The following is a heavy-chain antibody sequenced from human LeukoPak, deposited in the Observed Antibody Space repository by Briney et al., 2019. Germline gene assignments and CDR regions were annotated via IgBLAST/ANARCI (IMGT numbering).Heavy chain of an antibody. D-gene: IGHD2-2*01. CDR3: ARDGYCSSTSCYPLDY. Sequence: GGSLRLSCAASGFTFSSYGMHWVRQAPGKGLEWVAGIWYDGSNKYYADSVKGRFTISRDNSKNTLYLQMNSLRAEDTAVYYCARDGYCSSTSCYPLDYWGQGTLVTVSS. J-gene: IGHJ4*02. V-gene: IGHV3-33*01. CDR1: GFTFSSYG. CDR2: IWYDGSNK.